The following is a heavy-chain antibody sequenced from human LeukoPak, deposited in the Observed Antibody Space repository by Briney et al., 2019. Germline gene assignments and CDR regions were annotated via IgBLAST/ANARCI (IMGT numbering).Heavy chain of an antibody. J-gene: IGHJ3*02. Sequence: GRSLRLSCAASGFTFSSYAMHWVCQAPGKGLEWVAVISYDGSNKYYADSVKGRFTISRDNSKNTLYLQMNSLRAEDTAVYYCAREGDLDAFDIWGQGTMVTVSS. CDR3: AREGDLDAFDI. CDR1: GFTFSSYA. CDR2: ISYDGSNK. D-gene: IGHD2-21*02. V-gene: IGHV3-30-3*01.